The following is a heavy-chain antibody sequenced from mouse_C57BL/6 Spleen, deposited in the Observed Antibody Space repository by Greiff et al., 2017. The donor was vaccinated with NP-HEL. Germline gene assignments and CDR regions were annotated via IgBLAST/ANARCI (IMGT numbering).Heavy chain of an antibody. V-gene: IGHV5-4*01. CDR1: GFTFSSYA. J-gene: IGHJ2*01. D-gene: IGHD4-1*01. Sequence: EVHLVESGGGLVKPGGSLKLSCAASGFTFSSYAMSWVRQTPEKRLEWVATISDGGSYTYYPDNVKGRFTISRDNAKNNLYLQMSHLKSEDTAMYYCARERGKNWDRGFDYWGQGTTLTVSS. CDR3: ARERGKNWDRGFDY. CDR2: ISDGGSYT.